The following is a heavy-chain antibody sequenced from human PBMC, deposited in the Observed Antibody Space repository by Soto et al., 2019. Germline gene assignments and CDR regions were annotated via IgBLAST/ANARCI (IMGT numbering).Heavy chain of an antibody. CDR3: ARRFSGWYLWFDP. CDR2: IYYSGST. Sequence: SETLSLTCTVSGGSISSYYWSWIRQPPGKGLEWIGYIYYSGSTNYNPSLKSRVTISVDTSKNQFSLKLSSVTAADTAVYYCARRFSGWYLWFDPWGQGTLVTAPQ. V-gene: IGHV4-59*01. J-gene: IGHJ5*02. CDR1: GGSISSYY. D-gene: IGHD6-19*01.